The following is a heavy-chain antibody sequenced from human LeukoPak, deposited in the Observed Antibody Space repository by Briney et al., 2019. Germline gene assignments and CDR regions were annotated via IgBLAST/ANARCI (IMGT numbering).Heavy chain of an antibody. CDR1: GFTFINSY. D-gene: IGHD2-2*01. J-gene: IGHJ5*02. CDR2: ISGSGGST. V-gene: IGHV3-23*01. CDR3: AKQGGGYCSSTSCSFDP. Sequence: GGSLRLSCAASGFTFINSYMSWVRQAPGKGLEWVSAISGSGGSTYYADSVKGRFTISRDNSKNTLYLQMNSLRAEDTAVYYCAKQGGGYCSSTSCSFDPWGQGTLVTVSS.